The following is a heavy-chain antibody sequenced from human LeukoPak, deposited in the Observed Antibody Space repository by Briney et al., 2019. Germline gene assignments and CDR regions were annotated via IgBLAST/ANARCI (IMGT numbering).Heavy chain of an antibody. CDR3: ARDLETYDFWSGYPTWFDP. V-gene: IGHV3-30-3*01. D-gene: IGHD3-3*01. CDR2: ISYDGSNK. J-gene: IGHJ5*02. Sequence: GGSLRLSCAASGFTFSSYAMSWVRQAPGKGLEWVAVISYDGSNKYYADSVKGRFTISRDNSKNTLYLQMNSLRAEDTAVYYCARDLETYDFWSGYPTWFDPWGQGTLVTVSS. CDR1: GFTFSSYA.